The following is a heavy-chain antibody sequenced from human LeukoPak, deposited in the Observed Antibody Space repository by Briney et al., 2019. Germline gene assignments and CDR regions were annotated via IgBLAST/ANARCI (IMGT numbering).Heavy chain of an antibody. CDR1: GGSVSTIDYY. Sequence: SETLSLTCTVSGGSVSTIDYYWGWIRQPPGKGLEWIGSIYYSGSTYYNPSLKSRVTISVDTSKNQFSLKLSSVTAADTAVYYCARDTSSYGPTLDYWGQGTLVTVSS. CDR2: IYYSGST. J-gene: IGHJ4*02. V-gene: IGHV4-39*07. CDR3: ARDTSSYGPTLDY. D-gene: IGHD5-18*01.